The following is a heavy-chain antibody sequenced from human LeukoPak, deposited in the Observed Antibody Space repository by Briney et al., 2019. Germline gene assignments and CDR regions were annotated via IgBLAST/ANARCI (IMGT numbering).Heavy chain of an antibody. CDR2: IYHSGST. CDR3: ARNLEVAVSPDY. J-gene: IGHJ4*02. V-gene: IGHV4-38-2*02. Sequence: SETLSLTCTVSGYSISSGYYWGWIRQPPGKGLEWIGSIYHSGSTYYNPSLKSRVTISVDTSKNQFSLKLSSVTAADTAVYYCARNLEVAVSPDYWGQGTLVTVSS. D-gene: IGHD6-19*01. CDR1: GYSISSGYY.